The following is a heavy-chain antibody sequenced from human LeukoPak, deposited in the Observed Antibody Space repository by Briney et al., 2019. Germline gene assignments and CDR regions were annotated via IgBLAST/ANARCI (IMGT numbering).Heavy chain of an antibody. CDR2: IYTSGST. V-gene: IGHV4-4*09. Sequence: SSETLSLICTVSGGSISSYYWSWIRQPPGKGLEWIGYIYTSGSTNYNPSLKSRVTISVDTSKNQFSLKLSSVTAADTAVYYCARHGGTIFGVVPYYYYMDVWSKGTTVTVSS. J-gene: IGHJ6*03. D-gene: IGHD3-3*01. CDR3: ARHGGTIFGVVPYYYYMDV. CDR1: GGSISSYY.